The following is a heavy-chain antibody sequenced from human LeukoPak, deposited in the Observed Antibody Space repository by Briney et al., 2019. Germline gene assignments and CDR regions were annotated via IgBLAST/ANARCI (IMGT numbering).Heavy chain of an antibody. CDR2: IDPNSGGT. J-gene: IGHJ2*01. D-gene: IGHD3-10*01. Sequence: ASVKVSCKASGYTFTAHYIHWVRQAPGQGLGWRGWIDPNSGGTNYAQRFLGSVTMTGDTSINTAFMEVRRLRSDDTAIYYCARGRGTTMVRGVITNYFDLWGRGSLVTVSS. V-gene: IGHV1-2*02. CDR3: ARGRGTTMVRGVITNYFDL. CDR1: GYTFTAHY.